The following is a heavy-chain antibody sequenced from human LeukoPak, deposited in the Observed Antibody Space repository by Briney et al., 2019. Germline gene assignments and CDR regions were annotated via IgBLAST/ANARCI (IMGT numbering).Heavy chain of an antibody. V-gene: IGHV4-39*01. J-gene: IGHJ5*01. Sequence: SETLSLTCAVSGDSISTTNYYWGWIRQPPGKGLEWIGVIYYSGITHYNPSLKSRVTILVDTSKNQFSLKLSSVTDADTAVYYCARVRRSLNWFDSWGQGTLVTVSS. D-gene: IGHD3-3*01. CDR2: IYYSGIT. CDR3: ARVRRSLNWFDS. CDR1: GDSISTTNYY.